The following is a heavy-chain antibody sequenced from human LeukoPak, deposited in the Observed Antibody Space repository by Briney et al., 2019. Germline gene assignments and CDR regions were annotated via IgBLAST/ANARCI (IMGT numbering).Heavy chain of an antibody. CDR1: GYSFTNYW. CDR3: ARRMWGDYLDAFDV. J-gene: IGHJ3*01. V-gene: IGHV5-51*01. Sequence: GESLKISCKGSGYSFTNYWIGWVRQLRGKGLEWMGIIYPGDSDIRYSQSFQGQVTISADKSNSTAYLQWRSLKASDTAIYYCARRMWGDYLDAFDVWGQRTMVSVSS. D-gene: IGHD4-17*01. CDR2: IYPGDSDI.